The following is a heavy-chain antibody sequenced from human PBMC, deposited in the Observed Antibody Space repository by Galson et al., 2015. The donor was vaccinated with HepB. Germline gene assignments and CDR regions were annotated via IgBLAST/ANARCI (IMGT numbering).Heavy chain of an antibody. CDR1: GYTFTNYY. CDR3: ARDSLGSYQFYY. D-gene: IGHD1-26*01. J-gene: IGHJ4*01. CDR2: INPSGGTT. Sequence: SVKVSCKASGYTFTNYYMHWVRQAPGQGLEWMGIINPSGGTTNYAQKFQGRLITTRDTSTNTVYMELSSLRSDDTAVYYFARDSLGSYQFYYWGQGTLVTVSS. V-gene: IGHV1-46*01.